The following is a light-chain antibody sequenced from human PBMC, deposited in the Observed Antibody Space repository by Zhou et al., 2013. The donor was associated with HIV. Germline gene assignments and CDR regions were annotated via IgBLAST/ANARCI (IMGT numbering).Light chain of an antibody. J-gene: IGKJ4*01. Sequence: DIQMTQSPSSLSASVGDRVTITCRASQSISTYLNWYHQKPGKAPKLLIYAASNLQSGVPSRFSGSGSGTDFTLTISSLQPEDFATYYCQQANSFPLLTFGGRDQGGDQT. CDR1: QSISTY. V-gene: IGKV1-39*01. CDR3: QQANSFPLLT. CDR2: AAS.